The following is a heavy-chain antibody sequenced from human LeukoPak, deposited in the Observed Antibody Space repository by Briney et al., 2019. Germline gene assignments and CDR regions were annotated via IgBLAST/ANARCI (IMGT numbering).Heavy chain of an antibody. J-gene: IGHJ6*03. D-gene: IGHD2-15*01. V-gene: IGHV4-34*01. CDR2: INHSGTT. CDR3: ARVQDGYYYYYYMDV. CDR1: GGSFSGFY. Sequence: SETLSLTCAVYGGSFSGFYWSWIRQPSGKGLEWIGEINHSGTTNYKSSLQSRVTVSVDTSKNPLSLKLSSVTAADTAVYYCARVQDGYYYYYYMDVWGKGTTVTVSS.